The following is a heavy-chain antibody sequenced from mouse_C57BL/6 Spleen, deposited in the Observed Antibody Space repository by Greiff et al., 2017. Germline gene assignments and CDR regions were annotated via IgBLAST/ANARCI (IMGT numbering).Heavy chain of an antibody. J-gene: IGHJ4*01. CDR3: ACRYDYGYAMDY. CDR1: GYAFTNYL. V-gene: IGHV1-54*01. Sequence: QVQLQQSGAELVRPGTSVKVSCKASGYAFTNYLIEWVKQRPGQGLEWIGVINPGSGGTNYNEKFKGKATLTADTSSSTAYMQLSSLTSEDYAVYFCACRYDYGYAMDYWGQGTSVTVSS. D-gene: IGHD1-1*01. CDR2: INPGSGGT.